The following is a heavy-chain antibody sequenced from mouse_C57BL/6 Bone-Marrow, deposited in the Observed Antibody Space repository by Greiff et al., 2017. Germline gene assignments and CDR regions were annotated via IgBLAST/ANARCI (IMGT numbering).Heavy chain of an antibody. Sequence: VQLKQSGAELVKPGASVKLSCKASGYIFTEYTIHWVTQRSGQGLEWIGWFYPGSGSIKYNERFKDKATLNADKSSNTVSMELSRWTSEYSAVYFCARHERYYDYEGYFDYWGQGATLTVSS. D-gene: IGHD2-4*01. CDR2: FYPGSGSI. CDR1: GYIFTEYT. V-gene: IGHV1-62-2*01. J-gene: IGHJ2*01. CDR3: ARHERYYDYEGYFDY.